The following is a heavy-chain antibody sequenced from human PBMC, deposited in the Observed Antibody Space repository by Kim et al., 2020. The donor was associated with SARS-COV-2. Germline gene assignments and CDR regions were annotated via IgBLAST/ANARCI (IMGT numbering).Heavy chain of an antibody. V-gene: IGHV5-51*01. CDR3: ARSDILTGYYPDY. Sequence: GESLKISCKGSGYSFTSYWIGWVRQMPGKGLEWMGIIYPGDSATRYSPSFQGQVTISADKSISTAYLPWSSLKASDTAMYYCARSDILTGYYPDYWGQGTLVTVSS. J-gene: IGHJ4*02. CDR1: GYSFTSYW. CDR2: IYPGDSAT. D-gene: IGHD3-9*01.